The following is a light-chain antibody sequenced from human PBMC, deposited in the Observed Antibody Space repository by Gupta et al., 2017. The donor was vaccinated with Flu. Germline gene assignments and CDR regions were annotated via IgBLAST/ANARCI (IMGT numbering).Light chain of an antibody. Sequence: QSVLTQPPSVSGAPGQRVTISCTGSSSNIGAGYDVHWYQQLPGTAPKLLIYGNTNRPSRVPDRFSGSRSGTSASLAIIGLQAEDEADYYCQSYDTSLSGSVFGGGTKLTVL. J-gene: IGLJ3*02. CDR2: GNT. CDR3: QSYDTSLSGSV. V-gene: IGLV1-40*01. CDR1: SSNIGAGYD.